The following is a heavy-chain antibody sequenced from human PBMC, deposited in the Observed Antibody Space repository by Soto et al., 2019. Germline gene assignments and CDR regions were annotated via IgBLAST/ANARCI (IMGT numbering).Heavy chain of an antibody. D-gene: IGHD3-16*02. J-gene: IGHJ5*02. V-gene: IGHV3-13*04. CDR1: GFTFSRYD. CDR2: IGTSGDT. CDR3: AGGAIVFDP. Sequence: EVPVVESGGGLVQPGGSLRLSCAASGFTFSRYDMHWVRQATGRGLEWVSGIGTSGDTYYAGSVKDRFTISRENAKNSVNRQMNSLSAGDTAVYYCAGGAIVFDPWGQGTLVAVSS.